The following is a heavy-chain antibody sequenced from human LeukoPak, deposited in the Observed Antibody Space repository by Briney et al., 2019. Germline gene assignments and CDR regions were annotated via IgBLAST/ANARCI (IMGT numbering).Heavy chain of an antibody. J-gene: IGHJ1*01. CDR1: GFTFSSYA. Sequence: GGSLRLSCAASGFTFSSYAMSWVRQAPGKGLEWLSYIGPSSDNINYADSVKGRFTVSRDNAKNSLYLQMNSLRAEDTAVYYCARVNPTNSGFYTYWGQGTLVTVSS. CDR2: IGPSSDNI. D-gene: IGHD3-22*01. CDR3: ARVNPTNSGFYTY. V-gene: IGHV3-48*04.